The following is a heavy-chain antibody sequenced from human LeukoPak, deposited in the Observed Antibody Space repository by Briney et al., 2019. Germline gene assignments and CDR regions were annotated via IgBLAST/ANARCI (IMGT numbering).Heavy chain of an antibody. J-gene: IGHJ3*02. D-gene: IGHD5-12*01. CDR1: GFSFSDYH. V-gene: IGHV3-11*06. CDR2: ISSSSDYT. CDR3: ARAGYSGYDLQPGAFDI. Sequence: PGGSLRLSCAASGFSFSDYHMSWIRQAPGKGLEWVSYISSSSDYTNYADSVKGRFTISRDNAKNSLYLQMNSLRAEDTAVYYCARAGYSGYDLQPGAFDIWGQGTMVTVSS.